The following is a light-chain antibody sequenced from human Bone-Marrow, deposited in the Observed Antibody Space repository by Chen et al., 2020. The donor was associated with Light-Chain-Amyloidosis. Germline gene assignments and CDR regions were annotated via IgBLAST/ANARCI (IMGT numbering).Light chain of an antibody. CDR2: RNN. Sequence: QSVLTQPPSASGTPGQRVTISCSGPSYNIGINYVYWYQHFPGAAPHLLIHRNNQRPSGFSGQFSSSKSCTSAFQAISGHRSEDVADYYCASWYGCLSGSFYGTGTKVIVL. J-gene: IGLJ1*01. CDR1: SYNIGINY. CDR3: ASWYGCLSGSF. V-gene: IGLV1-47*01.